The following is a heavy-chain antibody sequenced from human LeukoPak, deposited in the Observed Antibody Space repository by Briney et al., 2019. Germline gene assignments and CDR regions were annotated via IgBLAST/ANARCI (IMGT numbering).Heavy chain of an antibody. CDR2: ISYDGSNK. D-gene: IGHD1-26*01. Sequence: GGSLRLSCAASGFTFSSYGMHWVRQAPGKGLEWVAVISYDGSNKYHADSVKGRFTISRDNSKNTLYLQMNSLRAEDTAVYYCAGGKYFDYWGQGTLVTVSS. J-gene: IGHJ4*02. V-gene: IGHV3-30*03. CDR3: AGGKYFDY. CDR1: GFTFSSYG.